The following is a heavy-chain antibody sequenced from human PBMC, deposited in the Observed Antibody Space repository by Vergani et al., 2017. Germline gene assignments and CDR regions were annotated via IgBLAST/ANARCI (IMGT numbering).Heavy chain of an antibody. CDR3: AGEGDNYDSTGFGPWGSFD. CDR1: GGTFGSHT. J-gene: IGHJ4*02. D-gene: IGHD3-22*01. Sequence: QVQLEQSGAEVKKPGSSVTVSCRASGGTFGSHTISWVRQAPGQGLEWVGRVIPHLEKTTLAQHLQGRVTITADKSTDTAYMELISLRPEDMAVDYCAGEGDNYDSTGFGPWGSFDWGPGTLVTVSS. CDR2: VIPHLEKT. V-gene: IGHV1-69*08.